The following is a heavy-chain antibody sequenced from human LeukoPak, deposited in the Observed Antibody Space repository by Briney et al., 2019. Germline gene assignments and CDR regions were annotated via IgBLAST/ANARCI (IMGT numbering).Heavy chain of an antibody. CDR1: GGTFNSYA. CDR2: IIPILGIA. CDR3: ASLYYYDSSGYYGGNYFDY. J-gene: IGHJ4*02. V-gene: IGHV1-69*04. Sequence: ASVKVSCKASGGTFNSYAISWVRQAPGQGLEWMGRIIPILGIANYAQKFQGRVTITADKSTSTAYMELSSLRSEDTAVYYCASLYYYDSSGYYGGNYFDYWGQGTLVTVSS. D-gene: IGHD3-22*01.